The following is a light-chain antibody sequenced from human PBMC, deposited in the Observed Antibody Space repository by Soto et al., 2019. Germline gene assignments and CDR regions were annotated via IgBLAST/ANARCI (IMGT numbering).Light chain of an antibody. CDR2: DND. CDR1: SSNSGNNY. J-gene: IGLJ2*01. V-gene: IGLV1-51*01. Sequence: QSVLTQPPSVSAAPGQTVTISCSGSSSNSGNNYVFWYQQLPGTAPKLLIYDNDKRPSGIPDRFSGSKSGTSATLGITGLQTGDEADYYCATWDRSLSVGVFGGGTKLTVL. CDR3: ATWDRSLSVGV.